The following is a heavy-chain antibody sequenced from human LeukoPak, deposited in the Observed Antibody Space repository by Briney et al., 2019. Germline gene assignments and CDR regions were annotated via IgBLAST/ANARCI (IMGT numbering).Heavy chain of an antibody. J-gene: IGHJ4*02. CDR2: MSGGGGST. CDR1: GFTFSSYA. V-gene: IGHV3-23*01. D-gene: IGHD1-20*01. Sequence: GGSLRLSCAASGFTFSSYAMHWVRQAPGKGLEWVSGMSGGGGSTSYADSVKGRFTISRDNSKNTVYLQMNSLSAEDTAVYFCAKGTNNWNDGVDYWGQGTLSPSPQ. CDR3: AKGTNNWNDGVDY.